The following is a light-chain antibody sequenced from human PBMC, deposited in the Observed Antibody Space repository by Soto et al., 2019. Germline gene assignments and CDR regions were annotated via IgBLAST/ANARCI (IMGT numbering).Light chain of an antibody. Sequence: QSVLTQPPSASGTPGQRVTISCSGSSSNIGSNNVNWYHQLPGTAPKLLIHSNNQRPSGVPDRFSASKSGTSASLAISGLQSEDESDYYCTACDDSLNGVVFGGGTKVPVL. CDR2: SNN. V-gene: IGLV1-44*01. J-gene: IGLJ2*01. CDR3: TACDDSLNGVV. CDR1: SSNIGSNN.